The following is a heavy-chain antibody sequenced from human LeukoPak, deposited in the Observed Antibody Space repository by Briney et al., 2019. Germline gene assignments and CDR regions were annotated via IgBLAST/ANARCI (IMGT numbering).Heavy chain of an antibody. Sequence: GGSLRLSCAASGFTFSSYGMHWVRQAPGKGLEWVAFIRYDGSNKYYADSVKGRFIISRDNSKNTLYLQMNSLRAEDTAVYYCAKDSDYYGSGSSVDYWGQGTLVTVSS. CDR1: GFTFSSYG. CDR3: AKDSDYYGSGSSVDY. V-gene: IGHV3-30*02. D-gene: IGHD3-10*01. J-gene: IGHJ4*02. CDR2: IRYDGSNK.